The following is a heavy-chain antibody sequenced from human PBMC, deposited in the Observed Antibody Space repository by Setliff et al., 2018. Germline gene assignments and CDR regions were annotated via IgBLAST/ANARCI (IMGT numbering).Heavy chain of an antibody. D-gene: IGHD3-9*01. J-gene: IGHJ4*02. Sequence: PSETLSLTCTVSGGSISSMSYYWGWIRQPPGKGLEWIGSIYHSGSSYYNSSLRSRITISVDTSKNQFSLILRSVTAADTAVYYCARGRYFDWFFEDWGQGTLVTVSS. CDR1: GGSISSMSYY. CDR3: ARGRYFDWFFED. CDR2: IYHSGSS. V-gene: IGHV4-39*07.